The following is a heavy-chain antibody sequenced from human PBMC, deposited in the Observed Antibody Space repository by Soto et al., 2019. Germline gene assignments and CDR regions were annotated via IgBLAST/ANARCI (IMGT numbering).Heavy chain of an antibody. V-gene: IGHV4-34*12. J-gene: IGHJ2*01. CDR3: ARSPLTYDYVRQTCSEVGESFDI. D-gene: IGHD3-16*01. Sequence: QVHLEQWGAGLLKPSETLSLTCAIYGSSLGAFHWTWIRQPPGKELEWIGDPINGGSTTYNPSLNSRVTFSLDTAKSKCPTHLPSVTAADTAVYDFARSPLTYDYVRQTCSEVGESFDIWGRGTLVTVSS. CDR1: GSSLGAFH. CDR2: PINGGST.